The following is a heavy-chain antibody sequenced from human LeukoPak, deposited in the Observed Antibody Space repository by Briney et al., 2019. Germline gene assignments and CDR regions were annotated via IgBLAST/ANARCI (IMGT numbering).Heavy chain of an antibody. D-gene: IGHD2-2*01. CDR3: QGYCSSTSCPGGDY. CDR2: FDPEDGET. Sequence: ASVKVSCKVSGYTLTELSMHWVRQAPGKGLEWVGGFDPEDGETIYAQKFQGRVTMTEDTSTDTAYMELSSLRSEDTAVYYCQGYCSSTSCPGGDYWGQGTLVTVSS. CDR1: GYTLTELS. V-gene: IGHV1-24*01. J-gene: IGHJ4*02.